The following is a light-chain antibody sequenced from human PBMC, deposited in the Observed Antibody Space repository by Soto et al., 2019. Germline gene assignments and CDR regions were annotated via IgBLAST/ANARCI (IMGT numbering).Light chain of an antibody. CDR3: QQYNNWPDT. CDR2: GES. J-gene: IGKJ1*01. Sequence: EIVMTQSPASLSVSPGERAALSCRASQSVSSNLAWYQQKPGQAPRLLIYGESTRATGIPARFSGSGSGTEFTLTISSLQSEDFAVYYCQQYNNWPDTFGQGTKV. V-gene: IGKV3-15*01. CDR1: QSVSSN.